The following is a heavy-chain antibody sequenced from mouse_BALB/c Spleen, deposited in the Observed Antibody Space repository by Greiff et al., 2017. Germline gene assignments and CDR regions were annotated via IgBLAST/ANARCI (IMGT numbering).Heavy chain of an antibody. J-gene: IGHJ2*01. Sequence: QVQLKQSGPGLVAPSQSLSISCTVSGFSLTSYGVHWVRQPPGKGLEWLGVIWACGSTNYNSALMSSLSIRKDNSKSQVFLRMKSLQTDDTSMYYCARSPAGTSRYFDYWGQGTTLTVSS. CDR2: IWACGST. D-gene: IGHD4-1*01. V-gene: IGHV2-9*02. CDR1: GFSLTSYG. CDR3: ARSPAGTSRYFDY.